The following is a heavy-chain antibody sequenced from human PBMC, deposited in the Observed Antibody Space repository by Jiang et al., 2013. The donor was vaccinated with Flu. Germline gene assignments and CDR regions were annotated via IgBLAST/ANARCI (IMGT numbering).Heavy chain of an antibody. CDR1: GYSFTTYW. D-gene: IGHD2-2*01. Sequence: ESLRISCQASGYSFTTYWIAWVRQVPGKGLEWMGRVYPGDSDTRYSPSFQGQVTISADSSITTAYLEWRTLKASDTAMYYCARQSPLGYCSSTSCYYYYGMDVWGQGTTVTVSS. CDR3: ARQSPLGYCSSTSCYYYYGMDV. V-gene: IGHV5-51*01. J-gene: IGHJ6*02. CDR2: VYPGDSDT.